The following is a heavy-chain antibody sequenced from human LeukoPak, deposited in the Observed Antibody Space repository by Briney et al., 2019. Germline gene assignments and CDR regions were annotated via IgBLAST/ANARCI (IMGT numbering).Heavy chain of an antibody. J-gene: IGHJ3*02. D-gene: IGHD3-3*01. CDR2: ISSSGSTI. V-gene: IGHV3-48*03. CDR1: GFTFSSYE. Sequence: PGGSLRLSCAASGFTFSSYEMNWVRQAPGKGLEWVSYISSSGSTIYYADSVKGRFTISRDNAKNSLYLQMNSLRAEDTAVYYCARARFTIFGYANDAFDIWGQGTMVTVSS. CDR3: ARARFTIFGYANDAFDI.